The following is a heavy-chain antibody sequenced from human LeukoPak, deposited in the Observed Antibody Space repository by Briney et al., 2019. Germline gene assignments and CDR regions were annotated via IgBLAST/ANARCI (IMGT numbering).Heavy chain of an antibody. J-gene: IGHJ4*02. V-gene: IGHV1-69*04. CDR2: IIPILGIA. Sequence: SVKVSCKASGGTFSSYAISWVRQAPRQGLEWMRRIIPILGIANYAQKFQGRVTITADKSTSTAYMELSSLRSEDTAVYYCAREGSREGGDYWGQGTLVTVSS. CDR1: GGTFSSYA. D-gene: IGHD6-13*01. CDR3: AREGSREGGDY.